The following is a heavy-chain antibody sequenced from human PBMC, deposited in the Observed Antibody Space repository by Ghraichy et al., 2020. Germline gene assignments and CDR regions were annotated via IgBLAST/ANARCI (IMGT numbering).Heavy chain of an antibody. Sequence: SETLSLTCAVYGGSFSGYYWSWIRQPPGKGLEWIGEINHSGSTNYNPSLKSRVTISVDTSKNQFSLKLSSVTAADTAVYYCARVPYGGNSAYYYYYYGMDVWGQGTTVTVSS. CDR1: GGSFSGYY. CDR3: ARVPYGGNSAYYYYYYGMDV. J-gene: IGHJ6*02. D-gene: IGHD4-23*01. CDR2: INHSGST. V-gene: IGHV4-34*01.